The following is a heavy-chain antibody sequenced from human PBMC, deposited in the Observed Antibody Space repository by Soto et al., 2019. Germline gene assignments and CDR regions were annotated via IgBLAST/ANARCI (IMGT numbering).Heavy chain of an antibody. V-gene: IGHV4-39*01. CDR2: IYYSGSA. Sequence: SETLSLTCTVSGGSISSSSYYWAWIRQPPGKGLEWIGSIYYSGSAYYNPSLKSRVTISVDTSKNQFSLKLSSVTAADTAVYYGARDRIAAAKFDYWGQGTRVTV. D-gene: IGHD6-13*01. CDR3: ARDRIAAAKFDY. J-gene: IGHJ4*02. CDR1: GGSISSSSYY.